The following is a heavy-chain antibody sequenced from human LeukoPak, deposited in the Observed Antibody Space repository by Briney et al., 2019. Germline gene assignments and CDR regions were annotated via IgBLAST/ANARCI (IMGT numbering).Heavy chain of an antibody. Sequence: PGGSLGLSCAASGFSLSNYWMNWVRQAPGKGLEWVANIKQDGSEKNYVDSVKGRFSIPRDNAKNSLILRMNSLRDEDTAVYYCARGVWAPFDSWGQGTLVSVSS. J-gene: IGHJ4*02. CDR1: GFSLSNYW. D-gene: IGHD7-27*01. V-gene: IGHV3-7*01. CDR3: ARGVWAPFDS. CDR2: IKQDGSEK.